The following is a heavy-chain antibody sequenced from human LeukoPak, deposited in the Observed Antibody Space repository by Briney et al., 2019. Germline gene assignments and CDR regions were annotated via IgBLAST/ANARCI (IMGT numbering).Heavy chain of an antibody. Sequence: SETLSLTCTVSGGSISSYYWSWIRQPPGKGLEWIGYIYYSGTTNYNPSLKSRVTISVDTSKNQFSLKLSSVTAADTAVYYCARRIRGYSYGYFGYWGQGTLVTVSS. CDR1: GGSISSYY. CDR2: IYYSGTT. J-gene: IGHJ4*02. V-gene: IGHV4-59*12. CDR3: ARRIRGYSYGYFGY. D-gene: IGHD5-18*01.